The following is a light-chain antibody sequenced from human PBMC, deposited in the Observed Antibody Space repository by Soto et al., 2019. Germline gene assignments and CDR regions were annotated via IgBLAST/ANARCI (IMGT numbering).Light chain of an antibody. CDR2: SNN. CDR3: AAWDDSLNGPL. J-gene: IGLJ2*01. CDR1: SSNIGGNT. Sequence: QSVLTQPPSASGTPGQRVTISCSGTSSNIGGNTVSWYQHLPGTAPKLLIYSNNQRPSGLTDRFSGFKSGTSASLAISGLQYEDEADDYCAAWDDSLNGPLFGGGTKLTVL. V-gene: IGLV1-44*01.